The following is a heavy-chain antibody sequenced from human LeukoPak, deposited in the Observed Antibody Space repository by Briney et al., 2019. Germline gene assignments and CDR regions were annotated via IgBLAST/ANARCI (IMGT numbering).Heavy chain of an antibody. D-gene: IGHD2-21*01. CDR1: GFTFSSYA. CDR2: ISSSSSYI. V-gene: IGHV3-21*01. Sequence: GGSLRLSCAASGFTFSSYAMNWVRQAPGKGLEWVSSISSSSSYIYYADSVKGRFTISRDNAKNSLYLQMNSLRAEDTAVYYCARESTYCGGDCPVNYWGQGTLVTVSS. J-gene: IGHJ4*02. CDR3: ARESTYCGGDCPVNY.